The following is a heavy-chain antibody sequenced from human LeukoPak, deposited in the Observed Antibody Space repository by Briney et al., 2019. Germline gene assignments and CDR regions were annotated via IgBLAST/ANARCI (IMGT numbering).Heavy chain of an antibody. J-gene: IGHJ4*02. D-gene: IGHD2-15*01. CDR2: INPSGGST. CDR1: GYTFTSYY. CDR3: ARDPRYCSGGSCYFSGFDY. Sequence: ASAKVSCKASGYTFTSYYMHWVRQAPGQGLEWMGIINPSGGSTSYAQKFQGRVTMTRDTSTSTVYMELSSLRSEDTAVYYCARDPRYCSGGSCYFSGFDYWGQGTLVTVSS. V-gene: IGHV1-46*01.